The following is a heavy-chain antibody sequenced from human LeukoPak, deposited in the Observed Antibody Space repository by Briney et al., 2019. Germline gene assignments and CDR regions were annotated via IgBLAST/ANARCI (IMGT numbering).Heavy chain of an antibody. Sequence: GESLKISCKGYGYSFTSYWIGWVRQTPGKGLEWMGIIYPYDSDTRYSPSFQGQVTNSADKSINTAFLQWSSLKASDSAMYYCARPDSSSDYWGQGTLVTVSS. CDR3: ARPDSSSDY. CDR2: IYPYDSDT. CDR1: GYSFTSYW. V-gene: IGHV5-51*01. D-gene: IGHD3-22*01. J-gene: IGHJ4*02.